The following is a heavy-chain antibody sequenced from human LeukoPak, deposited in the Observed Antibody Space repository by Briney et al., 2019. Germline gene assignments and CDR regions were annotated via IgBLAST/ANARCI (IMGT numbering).Heavy chain of an antibody. D-gene: IGHD5-18*01. J-gene: IGHJ4*02. Sequence: SETLSLTCTVSGYSISSGYYWSWIRQPPGKGLEWIGYIYYSGSTNYNPSLKSRVTISVDTSKNQFSLKLSSVTAADTAVYYCARVSRRSYSYGTFDYWGQGTLVTVSS. CDR1: GYSISSGYY. CDR2: IYYSGST. CDR3: ARVSRRSYSYGTFDY. V-gene: IGHV4-61*01.